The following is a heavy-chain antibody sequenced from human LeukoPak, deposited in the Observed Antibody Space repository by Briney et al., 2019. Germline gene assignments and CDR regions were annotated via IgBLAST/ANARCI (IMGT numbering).Heavy chain of an antibody. CDR3: ARGRDSSGYSGGDY. CDR2: IHSDGTST. D-gene: IGHD3-22*01. J-gene: IGHJ4*02. CDR1: GFTFSSYW. V-gene: IGHV3-74*01. Sequence: GGSLRLSCAASGFTFSSYWMHWVRQAPGKGLVWVSRIHSDGTSTSYADSVKGRFTISRDNSKNTLYLQMNSLRAEDTAVYYCARGRDSSGYSGGDYWGQGTLVTVSS.